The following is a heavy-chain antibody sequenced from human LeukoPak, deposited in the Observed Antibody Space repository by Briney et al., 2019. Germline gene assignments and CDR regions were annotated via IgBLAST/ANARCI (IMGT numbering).Heavy chain of an antibody. CDR1: GFTFSRAW. V-gene: IGHV3-15*01. D-gene: IGHD6-19*01. CDR2: GRLRSDGGTT. Sequence: GGSLRLSCAASGFTFSRAWINWVRQAPGKGLEGVGHGRLRSDGGTTDYAAPVKGKFTISIVDSKSYLLMNSLNTEDTALYYCTTGYASDWYGWGQGTMVTVSS. CDR3: TTGYASDWYG. J-gene: IGHJ3*01.